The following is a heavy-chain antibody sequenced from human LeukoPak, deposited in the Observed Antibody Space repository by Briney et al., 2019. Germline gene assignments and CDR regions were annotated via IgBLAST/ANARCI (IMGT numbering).Heavy chain of an antibody. D-gene: IGHD3-10*01. J-gene: IGHJ3*02. CDR1: GFTFSSYS. V-gene: IGHV3-21*01. CDR2: ISSSSSYI. Sequence: PGGSLRLSCAASGFTFSSYSMNWVRQAPGKGLEWVSSISSSSSYIYYADSVKGRFTISRDNAKNSLYLQMNSLRAEDTAVYYCASLWFGEKGAFDIWGQGTMVTVSS. CDR3: ASLWFGEKGAFDI.